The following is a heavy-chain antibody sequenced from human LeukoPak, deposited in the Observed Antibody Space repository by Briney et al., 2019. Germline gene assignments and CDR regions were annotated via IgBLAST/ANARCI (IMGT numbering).Heavy chain of an antibody. J-gene: IGHJ4*02. CDR1: GFTFSDYY. Sequence: GALRLSCAASGFTFSDYYMSWIRQAPGKGLEWVAVISFDGSNEYYADSVKGRFTISRDNSKNTLSLQMNSLRPEDTAVYYCARVGTVTNFDYWGQGTLVTVSS. CDR2: ISFDGSNE. V-gene: IGHV3-30*03. CDR3: ARVGTVTNFDY. D-gene: IGHD4-17*01.